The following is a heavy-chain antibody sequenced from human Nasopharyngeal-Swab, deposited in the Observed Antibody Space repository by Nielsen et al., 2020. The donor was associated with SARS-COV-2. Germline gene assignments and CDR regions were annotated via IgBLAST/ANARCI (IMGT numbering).Heavy chain of an antibody. J-gene: IGHJ4*02. Sequence: GESLRLSCAASGFTFNSYVMIWVRQAPGEGLEWVSYITVSGDATNYAESVKGRFTISRDNSKNLLYLQMNSLRVEDTATYYCAPDPNWGLGYWGRGTLVTVSS. V-gene: IGHV3-23*01. CDR2: ITVSGDAT. CDR1: GFTFNSYV. D-gene: IGHD7-27*01. CDR3: APDPNWGLGY.